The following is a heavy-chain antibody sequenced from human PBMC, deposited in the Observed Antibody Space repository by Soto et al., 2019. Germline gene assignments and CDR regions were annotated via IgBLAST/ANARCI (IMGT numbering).Heavy chain of an antibody. CDR3: ARVHTP. Sequence: SETLSLTCAVSGGSISSGGYSWSWIRQPPGKGLEWIGYIYHSGNTYYNPSLKSRVTISVDRSKNQFSLKLSSVTAADTAVYYCARVHTPWGQGTRVTVAS. J-gene: IGHJ5*02. CDR1: GGSISSGGYS. V-gene: IGHV4-30-2*01. CDR2: IYHSGNT.